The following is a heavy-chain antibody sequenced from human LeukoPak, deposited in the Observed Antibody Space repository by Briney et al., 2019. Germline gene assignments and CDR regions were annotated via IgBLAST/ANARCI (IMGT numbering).Heavy chain of an antibody. D-gene: IGHD1-26*01. CDR3: AKAEWELLLDY. J-gene: IGHJ4*02. CDR1: GFTFSRYA. Sequence: GGSLRLSCAASGFTFSRYATSWVRQAPGKGLEWVSAISGSGGSTYYADSVKGRFTISRDNSKNTLYLQMKSLRAEDTAVYYRAKAEWELLLDYWGQGTLVTVSS. CDR2: ISGSGGST. V-gene: IGHV3-23*01.